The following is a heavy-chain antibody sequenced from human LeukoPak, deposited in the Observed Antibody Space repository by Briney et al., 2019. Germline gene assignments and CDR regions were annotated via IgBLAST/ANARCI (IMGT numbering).Heavy chain of an antibody. CDR2: INPSGST. CDR3: ARGQGRDGYNGILEY. CDR1: GGSFSGYY. J-gene: IGHJ4*02. D-gene: IGHD5-24*01. V-gene: IGHV4-34*01. Sequence: SETLSLTCAVYGGSFSGYYWTWIHQPPGKGLEWIGEINPSGSTNYNPSLKSRVTISVDTSKNQFSLKLRSVTAADTAVFYCARGQGRDGYNGILEYWGQGALVTVSS.